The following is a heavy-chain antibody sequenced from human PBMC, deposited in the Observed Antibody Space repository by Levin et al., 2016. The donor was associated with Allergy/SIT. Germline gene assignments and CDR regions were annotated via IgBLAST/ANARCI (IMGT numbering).Heavy chain of an antibody. J-gene: IGHJ4*02. Sequence: GGSLRLSCKGSGYSFTSYWIGWVRQMPGKGLEWMGIIFPGDSDTRYNPSFQGQVTISVDKSMSTAYLQWSSLKASDTAMYYCARPLISSGTYTDYWGQGTLVTVSS. V-gene: IGHV5-51*01. CDR3: ARPLISSGTYTDY. CDR1: GYSFTSYW. D-gene: IGHD3-22*01. CDR2: IFPGDSDT.